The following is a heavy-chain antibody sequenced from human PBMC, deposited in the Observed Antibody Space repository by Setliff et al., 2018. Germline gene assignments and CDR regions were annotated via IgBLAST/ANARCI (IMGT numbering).Heavy chain of an antibody. J-gene: IGHJ4*02. V-gene: IGHV1-69*05. Sequence: SVKVSCKASGGTFSSYGISWVRQAPGQGLEWMGGTIPVFGTTDYAQKFHGRVTIITDESTSTAYMELSSLRSDDTAVYYCARVPQEAFYYYDRGNHFDSWGQGTLVTVSS. CDR2: TIPVFGTT. CDR3: ARVPQEAFYYYDRGNHFDS. CDR1: GGTFSSYG. D-gene: IGHD3-22*01.